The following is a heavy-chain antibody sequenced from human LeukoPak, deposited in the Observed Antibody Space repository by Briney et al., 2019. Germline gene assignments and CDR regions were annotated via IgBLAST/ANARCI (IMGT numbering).Heavy chain of an antibody. J-gene: IGHJ4*02. V-gene: IGHV3-23*01. CDR1: GFTFNNYA. Sequence: PGGSLRLSCAASGFTFNNYAVGWVRQAPGKGLEWVSAISGGGVSTYYADSVKGRFTISRDNSKTKLYLQMNSLRAEDTAVYYCAKNVNGGNWYYFDHWGQGTLVTVSS. D-gene: IGHD1-20*01. CDR3: AKNVNGGNWYYFDH. CDR2: ISGGGVST.